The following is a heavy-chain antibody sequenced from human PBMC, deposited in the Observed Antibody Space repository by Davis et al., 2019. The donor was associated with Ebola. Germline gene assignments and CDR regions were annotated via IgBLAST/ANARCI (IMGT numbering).Heavy chain of an antibody. J-gene: IGHJ4*02. D-gene: IGHD1-26*01. CDR1: GFTFRGSA. Sequence: GGSLRLSCAASGFTFRGSAMHWVRQASGKGLEWVGRIRSKANSYATAYAASVKGRFTISSDDSKNTAYLQMNSLKTEDTAVYYCTTTRGYSGSYHDYWGQGTLVTVSS. V-gene: IGHV3-73*01. CDR2: IRSKANSYAT. CDR3: TTTRGYSGSYHDY.